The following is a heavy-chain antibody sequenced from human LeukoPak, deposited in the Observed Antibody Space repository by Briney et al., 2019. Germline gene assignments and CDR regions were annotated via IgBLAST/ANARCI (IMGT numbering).Heavy chain of an antibody. J-gene: IGHJ2*01. CDR2: IKQDGSEK. CDR3: ARRYFDL. V-gene: IGHV3-7*03. Sequence: GGSLRLSCAASGFTVSSNYAMSWVRQAPGKGLEWVANIKQDGSEKYYVDSVKGRFTISRDNAKNSLYLQMNSLRAEDTAVYYCARRYFDLWGRGTLVTVSS. CDR1: GFTVSSNYA.